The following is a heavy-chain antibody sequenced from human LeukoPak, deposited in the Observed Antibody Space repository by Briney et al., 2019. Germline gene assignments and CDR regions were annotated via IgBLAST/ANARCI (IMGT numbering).Heavy chain of an antibody. CDR1: GFTFSSYA. CDR2: IRGSGGST. Sequence: PGGSLRLSCAASGFTFSSYAMSWVRQAPGKGLEWVSAIRGSGGSTYYADSVKGRFTISRDNSKNTLYLQMNSLRAEDTAVYYCAKVNSAYDFWSGYYTSVSGWFDPWGQGTLVTVSS. J-gene: IGHJ5*02. CDR3: AKVNSAYDFWSGYYTSVSGWFDP. V-gene: IGHV3-23*01. D-gene: IGHD3-3*01.